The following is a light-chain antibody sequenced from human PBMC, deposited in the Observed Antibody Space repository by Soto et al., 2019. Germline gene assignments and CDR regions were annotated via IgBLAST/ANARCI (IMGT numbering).Light chain of an antibody. CDR3: QQYYTTLS. V-gene: IGKV4-1*01. J-gene: IGKJ4*01. CDR1: QSVLYNSDNKNY. Sequence: DIVMTQSPDSLAVSLGERATINCKSSQSVLYNSDNKNYLAWYQQKAGQPPKLLIYWASTRDSGVPDRFSGSGSGADFTLTINYLQAEDVAVYYCQQYYTTLSFGGGTKVEIK. CDR2: WAS.